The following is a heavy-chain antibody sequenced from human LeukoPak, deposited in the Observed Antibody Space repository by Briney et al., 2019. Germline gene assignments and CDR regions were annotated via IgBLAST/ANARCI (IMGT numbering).Heavy chain of an antibody. V-gene: IGHV1-8*01. CDR1: GFTFTSYD. Sequence: ASVKVSCRASGFTFTSYDIYWVRQATGQGLEWMGWMNPDSGNTAYAQKFQGRVSMTRGTSISTAYMELNRLTSDDTAVYYCGRGQWQELHDYWGQGTLVTVSS. CDR3: GRGQWQELHDY. CDR2: MNPDSGNT. D-gene: IGHD6-19*01. J-gene: IGHJ4*02.